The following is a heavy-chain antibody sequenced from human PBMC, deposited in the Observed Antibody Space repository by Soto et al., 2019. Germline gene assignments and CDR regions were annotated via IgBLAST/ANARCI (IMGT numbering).Heavy chain of an antibody. D-gene: IGHD1-26*01. CDR3: ARGLISGSHYSGGWYYFDS. Sequence: PSETLSLTCDVYGGSFSGYIWTWIRQTPGKGLRWIGQINHSGSANYNPSLRSRVTISVHTSNSQFSLELSSVTAADTAVYYCARGLISGSHYSGGWYYFDSWGQGTQVTVS. V-gene: IGHV4-34*01. CDR2: INHSGSA. CDR1: GGSFSGYI. J-gene: IGHJ4*02.